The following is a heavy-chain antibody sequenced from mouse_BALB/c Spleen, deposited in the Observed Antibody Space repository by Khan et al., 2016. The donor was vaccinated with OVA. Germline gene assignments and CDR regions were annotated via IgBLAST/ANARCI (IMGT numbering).Heavy chain of an antibody. Sequence: EVQLQESGPGLAKPSHSLSLTCTVSGYSITSGYGWNWIRQFPGNKLEWMGYISYSGSTNYNPSLKSRISITRDKSKNQFFLQLTSVTTVDAATYYCARTARIKYWGQGTTLTVSS. CDR1: GYSITSGYG. CDR2: ISYSGST. V-gene: IGHV3-2*02. CDR3: ARTARIKY. D-gene: IGHD1-2*01. J-gene: IGHJ2*01.